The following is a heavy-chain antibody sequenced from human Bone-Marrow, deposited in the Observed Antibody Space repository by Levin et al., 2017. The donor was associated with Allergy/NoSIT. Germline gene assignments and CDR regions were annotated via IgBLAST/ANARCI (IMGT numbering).Heavy chain of an antibody. J-gene: IGHJ5*02. CDR2: IWSDGNNQ. CDR1: GFTFRNYA. V-gene: IGHV3-33*01. Sequence: GGSLRLSCEASGFTFRNYAMHWVRQAPGKGLEWVAVIWSDGNNQYYAGPVKGRFIISRDNSKNTLYLQMNSLRAEDTGSYYCAREWALTGIHAPTILIDRWGHGTLASVAS. D-gene: IGHD1-26*01. CDR3: AREWALTGIHAPTILIDR.